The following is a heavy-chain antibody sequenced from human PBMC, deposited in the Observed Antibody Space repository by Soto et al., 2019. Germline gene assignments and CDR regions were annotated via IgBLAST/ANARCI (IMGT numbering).Heavy chain of an antibody. V-gene: IGHV3-48*02. CDR1: GFTFSSYS. J-gene: IGHJ6*02. D-gene: IGHD6-19*01. Sequence: PGGSLRLSCAASGFTFSSYSMNWVRQAPGKGLEWVSYISSSSTIYYADSVKGRFTISRDNAKNSLYLQMNSLRDEDTAVYYCARDRVPGTAVDGNYYYYGMDVWGQGTTVTVSS. CDR2: ISSSSTI. CDR3: ARDRVPGTAVDGNYYYYGMDV.